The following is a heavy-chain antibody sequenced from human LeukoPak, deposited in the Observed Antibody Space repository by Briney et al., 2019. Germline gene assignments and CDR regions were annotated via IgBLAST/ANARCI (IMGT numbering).Heavy chain of an antibody. J-gene: IGHJ4*02. CDR3: AREGDFWNVNHESFDY. CDR2: INSDGSST. Sequence: PGGSLRLSCAASGFTFSSYWMHWVRQAPGKGLVWVSRINSDGSSTSYADSVKGRFTISRDNAKNTLYLQMNSLRAEDTAVYYCAREGDFWNVNHESFDYWGQGTLVTVSS. D-gene: IGHD3-3*01. CDR1: GFTFSSYW. V-gene: IGHV3-74*01.